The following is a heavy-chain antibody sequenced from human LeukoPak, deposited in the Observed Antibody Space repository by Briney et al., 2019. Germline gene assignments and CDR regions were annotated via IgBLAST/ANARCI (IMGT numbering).Heavy chain of an antibody. D-gene: IGHD3-10*01. V-gene: IGHV3-73*01. CDR1: GFTFSGSA. Sequence: PGGSLRLSCAASGFTFSGSAMHWVRQASGKGLEWVGRIRSKANSYATAYAASVKGRFTISRDDSKNTAYLQMNSPKTEDTAVYYCTLWFGELLSIPNPDAFDIWGQGTMVTVSS. CDR2: IRSKANSYAT. CDR3: TLWFGELLSIPNPDAFDI. J-gene: IGHJ3*02.